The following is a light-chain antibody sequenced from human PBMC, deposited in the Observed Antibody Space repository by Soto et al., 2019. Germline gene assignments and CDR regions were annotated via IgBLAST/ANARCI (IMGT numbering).Light chain of an antibody. CDR1: GSNIGRNT. Sequence: QYVLTQPPSSSGTPGQRITISCSGSGSNIGRNTVTWYQQLPGTAPKLLIYTNNQRPSGVPDRFSGSRSGTSASLAISGLQSGDEADYYCATWDDSLNGYVFGTGTKVTVL. CDR3: ATWDDSLNGYV. J-gene: IGLJ1*01. V-gene: IGLV1-44*01. CDR2: TNN.